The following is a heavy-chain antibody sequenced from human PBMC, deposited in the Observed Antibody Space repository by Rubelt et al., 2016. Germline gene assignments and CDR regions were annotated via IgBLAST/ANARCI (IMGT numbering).Heavy chain of an antibody. J-gene: IGHJ4*02. CDR2: IYYSGST. V-gene: IGHV4-39*07. CDR1: GGSISSYY. D-gene: IGHD3-22*01. Sequence: QVQLQESGPGLVKPSETLSLTCTVSGGSISSYYWGWIRQPPGKGLEWIGSIYYSGSTDYNPSLKSRVTISVATAKNQFSLKLSSVTAADTAVYYCARAHDSSGSDYWGQGTLVTVSS. CDR3: ARAHDSSGSDY.